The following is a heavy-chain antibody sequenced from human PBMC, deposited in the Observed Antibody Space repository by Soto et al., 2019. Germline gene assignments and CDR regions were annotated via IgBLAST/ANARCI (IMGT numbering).Heavy chain of an antibody. V-gene: IGHV3-23*01. CDR2: ISGRGDTT. CDR3: ARELAYCSGGSCYMEGAFDI. J-gene: IGHJ3*02. CDR1: GFTFTYYS. Sequence: GGSLRLSCVASSGFTFTYYSMSWVRQAPGKGLEWVAHISGRGDTTYYADSVKGRFTISRDNFKSTLYLQMNSLRADDTAVYYCARELAYCSGGSCYMEGAFDIWGQGTMVTVSS. D-gene: IGHD2-15*01.